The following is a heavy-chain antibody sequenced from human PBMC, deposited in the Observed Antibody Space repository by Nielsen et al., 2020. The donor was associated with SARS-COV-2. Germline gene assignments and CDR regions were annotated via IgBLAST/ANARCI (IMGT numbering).Heavy chain of an antibody. CDR1: GGSISSGGYY. CDR2: IYYSGST. CDR3: ARRLNPGCEFDY. J-gene: IGHJ4*02. V-gene: IGHV4-39*01. D-gene: IGHD1-14*01. Sequence: SETLSLTCTVSGGSISSGGYYWSWIRQPPGKGLEWIGSIYYSGSTYYNPSLKSRVTISVDTSKNQFSLKLSSVTAADTAVYYCARRLNPGCEFDYWGQGTLVTVSS.